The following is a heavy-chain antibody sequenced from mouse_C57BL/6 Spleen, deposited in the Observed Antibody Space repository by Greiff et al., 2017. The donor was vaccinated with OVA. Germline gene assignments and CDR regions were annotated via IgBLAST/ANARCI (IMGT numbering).Heavy chain of an antibody. CDR3: ALDSSGFYAMDY. D-gene: IGHD3-2*02. Sequence: VQVVESGAELARPGASVKLSCKASGYTFTSYGISWVKQRTGQGLAWIGEIYPRSGNTYYNEKFKGKATLTADKSSSTAYMALRSLTSEDSAVYFCALDSSGFYAMDYWGQGTSVTVSS. J-gene: IGHJ4*01. CDR1: GYTFTSYG. CDR2: IYPRSGNT. V-gene: IGHV1-81*01.